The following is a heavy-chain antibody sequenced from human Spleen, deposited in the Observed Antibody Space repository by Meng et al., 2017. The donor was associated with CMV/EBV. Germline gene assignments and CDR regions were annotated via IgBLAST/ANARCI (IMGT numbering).Heavy chain of an antibody. D-gene: IGHD3-22*01. CDR2: INPNSGGT. V-gene: IGHV1-2*02. CDR3: ARGPQHYYDSSGFQYYFDY. J-gene: IGHJ4*02. Sequence: ASVKVSCKASGYTFTGYYMHWVRQAPGQGLEWMGWINPNSGGTNYAQKFQGRVTMTRDTSISTAYMELSRLRSDDTAVYYCARGPQHYYDSSGFQYYFDYWGQGTLVTVSS. CDR1: GYTFTGYY.